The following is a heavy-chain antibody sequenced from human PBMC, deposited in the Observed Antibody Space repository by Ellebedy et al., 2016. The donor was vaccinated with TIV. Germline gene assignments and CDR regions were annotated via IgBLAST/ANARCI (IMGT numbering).Heavy chain of an antibody. D-gene: IGHD6-19*01. J-gene: IGHJ4*02. CDR2: INPSGGST. CDR3: ARDSGYSSGWYSLLNLDY. V-gene: IGHV1-46*01. Sequence: AASVKVSCKASGYTFTSYYMHWVRQAPGQGLEWMGIINPSGGSTSYAQKLQGRVTMTTDTSTSTAYMELRSLRSDDTAVYYCARDSGYSSGWYSLLNLDYWGQGTLVTVSS. CDR1: GYTFTSYY.